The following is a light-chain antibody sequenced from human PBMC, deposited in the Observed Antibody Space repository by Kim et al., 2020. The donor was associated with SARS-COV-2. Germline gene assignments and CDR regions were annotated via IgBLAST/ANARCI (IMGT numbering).Light chain of an antibody. CDR2: DVS. V-gene: IGLV2-14*03. Sequence: QSALTQPASVSGSPGQSITISCTGTSSDIGGYDYVSWYQQHPGKAPKLMIYDVSDRPSGVSNRFSGFKSGNTASLTISGLQAEDEADYYCSSYTSSTTLVFGTGTQLTVL. CDR3: SSYTSSTTLV. J-gene: IGLJ1*01. CDR1: SSDIGGYDY.